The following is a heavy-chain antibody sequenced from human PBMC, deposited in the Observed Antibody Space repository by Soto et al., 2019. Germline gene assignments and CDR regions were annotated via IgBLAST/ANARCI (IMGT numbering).Heavy chain of an antibody. J-gene: IGHJ3*02. CDR3: ARSIIGYCSGGSCYAYFDI. CDR1: GYTFTSYG. Sequence: QVQLVQSGAEVKKPGASVKVSCKASGYTFTSYGISWVRQAPGQGLEWMGWISAYNGNTNYAQKLQGRVTMTTDTSTSTAYMELMSLRSDDTAVYYCARSIIGYCSGGSCYAYFDIWGQGTMVTVSS. V-gene: IGHV1-18*01. D-gene: IGHD2-15*01. CDR2: ISAYNGNT.